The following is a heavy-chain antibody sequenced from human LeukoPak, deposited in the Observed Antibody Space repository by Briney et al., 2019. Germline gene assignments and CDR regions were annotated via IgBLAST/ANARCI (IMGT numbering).Heavy chain of an antibody. Sequence: PGGSLRLSCAASEFTFSSYAMHWVRQAPGKGLEWVAVISYDGSNKYYADSVKGRFTISRDNSKNTLYLQMNSLRAEDTAVYYCARDKAAAGYYYYGMDVWGQGTTVTVSS. CDR1: EFTFSSYA. J-gene: IGHJ6*02. CDR2: ISYDGSNK. V-gene: IGHV3-30-3*01. D-gene: IGHD6-13*01. CDR3: ARDKAAAGYYYYGMDV.